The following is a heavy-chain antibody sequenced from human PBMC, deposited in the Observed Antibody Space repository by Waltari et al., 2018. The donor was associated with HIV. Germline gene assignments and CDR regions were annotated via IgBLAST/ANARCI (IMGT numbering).Heavy chain of an antibody. CDR2: IYSGGST. Sequence: EVQLVESGGGLIQPGGSLRLSCAASGFTVSSNYMSWFRQAAGKGLEWVSVIYSGGSTYYADSVKGRFTISRDNSKNTLYLQMNSLRAEDTAVYYCASGGRGSLSGYFGWGQGTLVTVSS. CDR1: GFTVSSNY. CDR3: ASGGRGSLSGYFG. V-gene: IGHV3-53*01. D-gene: IGHD5-12*01. J-gene: IGHJ4*02.